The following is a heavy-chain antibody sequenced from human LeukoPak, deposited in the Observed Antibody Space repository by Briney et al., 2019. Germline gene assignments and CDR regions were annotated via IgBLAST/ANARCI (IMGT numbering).Heavy chain of an antibody. CDR2: ISSSSSYI. Sequence: PGGSLRLSCAASGFTFSSYSMNWVRQAPGKGLEWVSSISSSSSYIYYADSVKGRFTISRDNAKNSLYLQMNSLRAEDTAVYYCARDDLLWFGELFGVDYWGQGTLVTVSS. CDR1: GFTFSSYS. J-gene: IGHJ4*02. D-gene: IGHD3-10*01. CDR3: ARDDLLWFGELFGVDY. V-gene: IGHV3-21*01.